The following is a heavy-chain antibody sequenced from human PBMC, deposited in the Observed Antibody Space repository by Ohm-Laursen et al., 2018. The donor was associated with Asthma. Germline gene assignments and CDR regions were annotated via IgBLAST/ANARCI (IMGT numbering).Heavy chain of an antibody. CDR3: AGRGVYLGYCGGDCYRFDY. CDR2: ISYDGSNK. J-gene: IGHJ4*02. D-gene: IGHD2-21*01. Sequence: SLRLSCSASGFTFSSYGMHWVRQAPGKGLEWVAVISYDGSNKYYADSVKGRFTISRDNSKNTLYLQMNSLRAEDTAVYYCAGRGVYLGYCGGDCYRFDYWGQGTLVTVSS. V-gene: IGHV3-30*03. CDR1: GFTFSSYG.